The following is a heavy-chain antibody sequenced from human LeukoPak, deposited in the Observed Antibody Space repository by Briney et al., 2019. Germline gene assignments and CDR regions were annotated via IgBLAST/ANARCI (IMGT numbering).Heavy chain of an antibody. CDR1: GFIFDDYG. J-gene: IGHJ4*02. D-gene: IGHD3-3*01. Sequence: GGSLRLSCAASGFIFDDYGMSWVRQAPGKGLEWVSGINWNGDSTGYADSVKGRFTISRDNAKNSLYLQMKSLRAEDTALYYCARGGGYDFWSHLDYWGLGTLVTVSS. CDR3: ARGGGYDFWSHLDY. V-gene: IGHV3-20*04. CDR2: INWNGDST.